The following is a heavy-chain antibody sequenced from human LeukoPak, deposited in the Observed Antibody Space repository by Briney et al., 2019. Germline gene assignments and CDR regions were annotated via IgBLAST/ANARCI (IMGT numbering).Heavy chain of an antibody. V-gene: IGHV3-21*01. Sequence: GGSLRLSCEAAGFTFSGYAMSWVRQAPGKGLEWVSSISSSSSYIYYADSVKGRFTISRDNAKNSLYLQMNSPRAEDTAVYYCARGYCSGGSCYFNYFDYWGQGTLVTVSS. D-gene: IGHD2-15*01. J-gene: IGHJ4*02. CDR3: ARGYCSGGSCYFNYFDY. CDR2: ISSSSSYI. CDR1: GFTFSGYA.